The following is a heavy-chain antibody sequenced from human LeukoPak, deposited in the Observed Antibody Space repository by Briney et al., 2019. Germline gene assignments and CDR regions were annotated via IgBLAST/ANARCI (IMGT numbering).Heavy chain of an antibody. CDR1: GFTFSDYY. CDR2: ISSSSSYT. CDR3: ASLGTGPLDY. Sequence: PGGSLRLSCAASGFTFSDYYMSWIRQAPGKGLEWVSYISSSSSYTNYADSVKGRFTISRDNAKNSLYLQMNSLRAEDTAVYYCASLGTGPLDYWGQGTLVTVSS. J-gene: IGHJ4*02. V-gene: IGHV3-11*06. D-gene: IGHD3/OR15-3a*01.